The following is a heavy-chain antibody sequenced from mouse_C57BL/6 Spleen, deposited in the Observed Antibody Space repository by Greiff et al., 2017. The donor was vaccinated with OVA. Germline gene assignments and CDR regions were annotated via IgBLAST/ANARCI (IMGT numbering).Heavy chain of an antibody. D-gene: IGHD4-1*01. CDR3: ARDPGGYWYFDV. J-gene: IGHJ1*03. Sequence: EVQVVESEGGLVQPGSSMKLSCTASGFTFSDYYMAWVRQVPEKGLEWVANINYDGSSTYYLDSLKSRFIISRDNAKNILYLQMSSLKSEDTATYYCARDPGGYWYFDVWGTGTTVTVSS. CDR2: INYDGSST. CDR1: GFTFSDYY. V-gene: IGHV5-16*01.